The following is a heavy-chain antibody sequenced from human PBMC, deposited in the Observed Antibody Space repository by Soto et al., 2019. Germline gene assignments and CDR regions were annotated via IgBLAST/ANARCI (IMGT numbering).Heavy chain of an antibody. J-gene: IGHJ6*02. CDR2: IDPSDSYT. CDR3: ARHWKSISGYYGMDG. CDR1: GYSFTSYW. D-gene: IGHD3-10*01. V-gene: IGHV5-10-1*01. Sequence: GESLKISCKGSGYSFTSYWISWVRQMPGKGLEWMGRIDPSDSYTNYSPSFQGHVTISADKSISTAYLQWSSLKASDTAMYYCARHWKSISGYYGMDGWGQGTTVTISS.